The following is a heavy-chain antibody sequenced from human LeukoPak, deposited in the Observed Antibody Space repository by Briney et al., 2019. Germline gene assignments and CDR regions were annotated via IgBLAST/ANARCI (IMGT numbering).Heavy chain of an antibody. CDR1: GDSVSSNSAA. D-gene: IGHD6-13*01. J-gene: IGHJ6*02. CDR2: TYYSSKWYN. Sequence: SQTLSLTCAISGDSVSSNSAAWNWIRQSPSRVLEWLGRTYYSSKWYNDYAVSVKSRITINPDTSKNQFSLQLNSVTPEDTAVYYCARDRQQLAPLYYYYGMDVWGQGTTVTVSS. V-gene: IGHV6-1*01. CDR3: ARDRQQLAPLYYYYGMDV.